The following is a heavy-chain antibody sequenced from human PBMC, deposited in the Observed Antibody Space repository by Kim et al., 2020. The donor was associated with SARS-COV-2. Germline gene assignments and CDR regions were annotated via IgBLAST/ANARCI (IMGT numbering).Heavy chain of an antibody. CDR3: ARHESGDEGLFFDY. D-gene: IGHD4-17*01. J-gene: IGHJ4*02. Sequence: NPSLKSRVTISVDTSKNQFSLKLSSVTAADTAVYYCARHESGDEGLFFDYWGQGTLVTVSS. V-gene: IGHV4-31*02.